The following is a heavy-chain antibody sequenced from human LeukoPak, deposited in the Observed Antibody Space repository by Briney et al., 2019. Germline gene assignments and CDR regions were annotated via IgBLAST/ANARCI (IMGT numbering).Heavy chain of an antibody. Sequence: PGGSLRLSCAASGFTFSTYEMNWVRQAPGKGLEWISYISDSGTTIYYADSVKGRFTISRDNARSSLFLQMNSLRAEDTAVYYCARDPGRYYHDSYPYYVNDAFDIWGQGTVVTVSA. CDR1: GFTFSTYE. D-gene: IGHD3-22*01. J-gene: IGHJ3*02. CDR3: ARDPGRYYHDSYPYYVNDAFDI. V-gene: IGHV3-48*03. CDR2: ISDSGTTI.